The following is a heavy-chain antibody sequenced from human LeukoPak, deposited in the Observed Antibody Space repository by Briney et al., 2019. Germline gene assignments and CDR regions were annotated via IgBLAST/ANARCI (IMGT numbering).Heavy chain of an antibody. CDR2: IYYSGST. D-gene: IGHD3-3*01. Sequence: SETLSLTCSVSGYSISSDYYWGCIRQPPGKGLEWIGFIYYSGSTYYNPSLKSRVTISVDTSKNQFSLKLSSVTAADTAVYYCARDSEASYDFWSGRRGGGFDYWGQGTLVTVSS. V-gene: IGHV4-38-2*02. CDR3: ARDSEASYDFWSGRRGGGFDY. CDR1: GYSISSDYY. J-gene: IGHJ4*02.